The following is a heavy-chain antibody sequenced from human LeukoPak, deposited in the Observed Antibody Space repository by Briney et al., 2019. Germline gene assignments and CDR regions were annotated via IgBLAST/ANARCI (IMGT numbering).Heavy chain of an antibody. CDR1: GGAISSYF. J-gene: IGHJ5*02. D-gene: IGHD6-19*01. Sequence: SETLSLTCSVSGGAISSYFWSWIRQPPGKGLEWIGEINHSGSTNYNPSLKSRVTISVDTSKNQFSLKLNSVTAADTAVYYCARAGVPVAGTGWFDPWGQGTLVTVSS. CDR2: INHSGST. V-gene: IGHV4-34*01. CDR3: ARAGVPVAGTGWFDP.